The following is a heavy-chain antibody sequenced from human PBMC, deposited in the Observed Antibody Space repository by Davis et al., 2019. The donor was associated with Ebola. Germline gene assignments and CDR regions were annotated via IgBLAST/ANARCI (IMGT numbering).Heavy chain of an antibody. J-gene: IGHJ4*02. CDR1: GFTFSTYA. Sequence: GESLKISCAASGFTFSTYAMNWVRQAPQKGLEWVSGISGSGGSTDYADSVKGRFTISRDNSKNTLYLQMNSLRAEDTAVYYCAKAPVRFLEWFTTDYWGKGTLVTVSS. CDR2: ISGSGGST. V-gene: IGHV3-23*01. D-gene: IGHD3-3*01. CDR3: AKAPVRFLEWFTTDY.